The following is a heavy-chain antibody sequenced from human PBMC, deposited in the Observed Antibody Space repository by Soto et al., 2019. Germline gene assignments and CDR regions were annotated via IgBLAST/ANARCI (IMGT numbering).Heavy chain of an antibody. V-gene: IGHV3-30*04. D-gene: IGHD3-10*01. CDR1: GFTFTNYV. Sequence: QVQLVESGGGVVQPGRSLRLSCAASGFTFTNYVMHWVRQAPGKGLEWVALISYDGSNKYYADSVKGRFTLSRDNSKNTLYLQVNSLRTEDTAVYYCASGSGRYYLPLDYWGQGTLVTVSS. J-gene: IGHJ4*02. CDR2: ISYDGSNK. CDR3: ASGSGRYYLPLDY.